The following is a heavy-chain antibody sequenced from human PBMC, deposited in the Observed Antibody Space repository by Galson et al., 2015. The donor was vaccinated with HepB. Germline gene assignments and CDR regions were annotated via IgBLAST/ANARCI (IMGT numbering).Heavy chain of an antibody. Sequence: SVKVSCKASGGTFNSYTITWVRQAPGQGLEYMGGIIPVLGIAHYAQKFLGRVTITADESTSTAYMELSSLRSEDTAVYYCASVGVTGRFYYYLDYWGQGTLVTVSS. CDR1: GGTFNSYT. J-gene: IGHJ4*02. D-gene: IGHD1-20*01. V-gene: IGHV1-69*13. CDR2: IIPVLGIA. CDR3: ASVGVTGRFYYYLDY.